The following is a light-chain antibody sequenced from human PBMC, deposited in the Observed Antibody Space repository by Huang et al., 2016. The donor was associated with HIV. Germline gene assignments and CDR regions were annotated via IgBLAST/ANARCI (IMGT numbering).Light chain of an antibody. J-gene: IGKJ1*01. CDR1: QSVGRN. CDR2: AAS. Sequence: EIVMTQSPATLSVSPGERATLSCRASQSVGRNLAWYQQRRGQAPRLLIYAASNRATGIPARFRGSGSGTEFTLTVSSLQSEDFAVYYCQQHNSWPRTFGQGTRV. CDR3: QQHNSWPRT. V-gene: IGKV3-15*01.